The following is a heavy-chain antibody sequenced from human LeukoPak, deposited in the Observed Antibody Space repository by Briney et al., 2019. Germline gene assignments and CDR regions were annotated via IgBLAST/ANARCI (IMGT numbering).Heavy chain of an antibody. J-gene: IGHJ3*02. D-gene: IGHD1-7*01. V-gene: IGHV1-24*01. CDR2: FDPEDGET. CDR3: ATAANTYNWNYGRAFDI. CDR1: GYTLTELS. Sequence: ASVKVSCKVSGYTLTELSMHWVRQAPGKGLEWMGGFDPEDGETIYAQKFQGRVTMTEDTSTDTAYMELSSLRSEDTAIYYCATAANTYNWNYGRAFDIWGQGTMVTVSS.